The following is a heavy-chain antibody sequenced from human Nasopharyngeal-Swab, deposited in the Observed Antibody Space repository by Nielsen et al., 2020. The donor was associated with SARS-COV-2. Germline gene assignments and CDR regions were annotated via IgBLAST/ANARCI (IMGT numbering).Heavy chain of an antibody. D-gene: IGHD6-6*01. CDR3: GSYSESIDDAFDI. Sequence: SVKVSCKASGGTFSSYAISWVRQAPGQGLEWMGGIIPIFGTANYAQKFQGRVTITADESTSTAYMELSSLRSEDTAVYYCGSYSESIDDAFDIWGQGTMVTVSS. CDR2: IIPIFGTA. J-gene: IGHJ3*02. CDR1: GGTFSSYA. V-gene: IGHV1-69*13.